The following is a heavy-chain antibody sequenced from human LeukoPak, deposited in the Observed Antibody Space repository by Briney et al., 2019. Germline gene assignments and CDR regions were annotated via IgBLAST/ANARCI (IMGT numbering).Heavy chain of an antibody. CDR3: ARSVMVIGTTRGSDY. V-gene: IGHV3-21*01. J-gene: IGHJ4*02. D-gene: IGHD2/OR15-2a*01. CDR2: IDSSSSYI. Sequence: GGSLRLSFAASGFTFSSYSLSWVRQAPGKGLEWVSSIDSSSSYIFYADSVKGRFTMSRDNAKNSLYLQMNSLRVEDTAVYYCARSVMVIGTTRGSDYWGLGTLVTVSS. CDR1: GFTFSSYS.